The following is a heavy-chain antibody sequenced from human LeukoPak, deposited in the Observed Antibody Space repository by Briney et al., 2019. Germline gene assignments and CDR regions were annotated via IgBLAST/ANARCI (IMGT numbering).Heavy chain of an antibody. CDR2: INWNGGST. J-gene: IGHJ6*03. Sequence: GGSLRLSCAGSGFTFDDYGMSWVRQAPGKGLEWVSGINWNGGSTGYADSVKGRFTISRDNAKNSLYLQMNSLRAEDTALYYCARDIRSDGPIYYYMDVWGKGTTVTVSS. CDR3: ARDIRSDGPIYYYMDV. D-gene: IGHD3-3*01. CDR1: GFTFDDYG. V-gene: IGHV3-20*04.